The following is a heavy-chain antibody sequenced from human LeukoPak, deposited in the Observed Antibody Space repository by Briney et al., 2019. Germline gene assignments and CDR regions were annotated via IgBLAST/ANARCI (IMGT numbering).Heavy chain of an antibody. CDR1: GFTFSSYA. J-gene: IGHJ6*03. V-gene: IGHV3-23*01. D-gene: IGHD3-22*01. CDR2: ISGSGGST. CDR3: AKGGEITMIVVVITQYYYMDV. Sequence: TGGSLRLSCAASGFTFSSYAMSWVRQAPGKGLEWVSAISGSGGSTYYADSVKGRFTISRDNSKNTLYLQMNSLRAEDTAVYYCAKGGEITMIVVVITQYYYMDVWGKGTTVTVSS.